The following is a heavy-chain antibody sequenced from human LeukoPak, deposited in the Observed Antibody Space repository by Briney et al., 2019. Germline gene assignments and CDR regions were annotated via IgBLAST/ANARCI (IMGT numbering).Heavy chain of an antibody. CDR2: RWYDIRNK. D-gene: IGHD1-26*01. CDR3: ARGGFSGTFYYFDN. Sequence: PGRSLSHSCVASGFTFSRYGMHWARQAAGKGLEGVAVRWYDIRNKYYTVYVKGRFTISRDNSKNTVYLQMNSLGVEDTAVYYCARGGFSGTFYYFDNWGQGTLVTVSS. CDR1: GFTFSRYG. V-gene: IGHV3-33*01. J-gene: IGHJ4*02.